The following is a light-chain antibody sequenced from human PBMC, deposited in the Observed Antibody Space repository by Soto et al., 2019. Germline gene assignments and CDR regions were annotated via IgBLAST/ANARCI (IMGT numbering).Light chain of an antibody. V-gene: IGKV1-5*01. CDR2: AAS. CDR1: QTISSW. CDR3: QQYDSYSWT. Sequence: DIQMTQSPSTLSGSVGDRVTITCRASQTISSWLAWYQQKPGKAPKLLIYAASSLQSGVPSRFSGSGSGTDFTLTISSLQPDDFATYYCQQYDSYSWTFDQGTKVDIK. J-gene: IGKJ1*01.